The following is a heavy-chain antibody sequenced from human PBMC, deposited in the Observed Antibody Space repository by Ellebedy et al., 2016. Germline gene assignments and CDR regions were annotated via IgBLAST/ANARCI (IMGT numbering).Heavy chain of an antibody. V-gene: IGHV3-23*01. Sequence: GESLKISCAASGFTFTTYAMSWVRQAPGKGLEWVSAISGSGGSTYYADSVKGRFSISRDNSKNTLSLQMDSLRAEDTAVYYCAKILYYYDSGGYLFDYWGQGTLVTVSS. J-gene: IGHJ4*02. D-gene: IGHD3-22*01. CDR1: GFTFTTYA. CDR3: AKILYYYDSGGYLFDY. CDR2: ISGSGGST.